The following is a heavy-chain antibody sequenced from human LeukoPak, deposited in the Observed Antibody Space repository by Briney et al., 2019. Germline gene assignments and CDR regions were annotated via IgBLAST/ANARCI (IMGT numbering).Heavy chain of an antibody. CDR3: ARVAGYDSWYYFDD. J-gene: IGHJ4*02. Sequence: SETLSLTCTVSGGSISSYYWSWIRQPPGKGLEWIGYIYYSGSTNYNPSLKSRVTISVNMSKNQYFLKLTSGAEADTADYCGARVAGYDSWYYFDDWGQGTLVTVSS. CDR2: IYYSGST. CDR1: GGSISSYY. D-gene: IGHD6-13*01. V-gene: IGHV4-59*01.